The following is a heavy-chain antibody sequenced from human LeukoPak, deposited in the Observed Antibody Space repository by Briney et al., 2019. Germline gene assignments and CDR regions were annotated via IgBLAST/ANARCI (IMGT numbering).Heavy chain of an antibody. D-gene: IGHD3-16*01. CDR2: IYYSGST. Sequence: SETLSLTCTVSGGSISSSSYYWSWIRQPPGKGLEWIGSIYYSGSTYYNPSLKSRVTISVDTSKNQFSLKLSSVTAADTAVYYCARDFTLSGRFDPWGQGTLVTVSS. CDR3: ARDFTLSGRFDP. J-gene: IGHJ5*02. V-gene: IGHV4-39*07. CDR1: GGSISSSSYY.